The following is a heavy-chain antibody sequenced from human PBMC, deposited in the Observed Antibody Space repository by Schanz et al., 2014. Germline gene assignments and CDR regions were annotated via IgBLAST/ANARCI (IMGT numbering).Heavy chain of an antibody. J-gene: IGHJ4*02. D-gene: IGHD6-13*01. CDR3: ARSGSSNWYFFDY. CDR2: ISTSNGNT. V-gene: IGHV1-18*01. Sequence: QVHLVQSGAEVKKPGASVKVSCKASGYNITSNDVTWVRQATGQGLEWMGWISTSNGNTNYIQKLQGRVTMTTDTSTSTAYMELRSLRSEDTAVYYCARSGSSNWYFFDYWGQGTLVTVSS. CDR1: GYNITSND.